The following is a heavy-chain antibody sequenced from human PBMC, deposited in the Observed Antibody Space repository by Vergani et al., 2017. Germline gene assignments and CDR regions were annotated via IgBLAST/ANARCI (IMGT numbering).Heavy chain of an antibody. CDR3: ARRGNLNNWKPPSYYYYYGMDV. J-gene: IGHJ6*02. CDR2: IYPGDSDT. V-gene: IGHV5-51*01. CDR1: GYSFTSYW. Sequence: EVQLVQSGAEVKKPGESLKISCKGSGYSFTSYWIGWVRQMPGKGLEWMGIIYPGDSDTRYSPSFQGQVTISADKSISTAYLQWSSLKASDTAMYYCARRGNLNNWKPPSYYYYYGMDVWGQGTTVTVSS. D-gene: IGHD1-20*01.